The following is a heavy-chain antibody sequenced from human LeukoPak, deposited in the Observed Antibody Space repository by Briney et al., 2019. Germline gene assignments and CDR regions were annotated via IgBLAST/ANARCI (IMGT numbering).Heavy chain of an antibody. J-gene: IGHJ6*02. V-gene: IGHV4-31*03. CDR3: ARDRPGYSSNYYGMDV. CDR1: GGSISSGGYY. D-gene: IGHD5-18*01. CDR2: IYYSGST. Sequence: SETLSLTSTVSGGSISSGGYYWSWIRQHPGKGLEWIGYIYYSGSTYYNPSLKSRVTISVDTSKNQFSLKLSSVTAADAAVYYCARDRPGYSSNYYGMDVWGQGTTVTVSS.